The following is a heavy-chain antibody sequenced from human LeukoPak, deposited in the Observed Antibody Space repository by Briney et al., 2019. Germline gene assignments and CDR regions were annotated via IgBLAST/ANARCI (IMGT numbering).Heavy chain of an antibody. D-gene: IGHD3-3*01. CDR3: ARGLRFPSDV. J-gene: IGHJ6*04. CDR1: GGSFSGYY. V-gene: IGHV4-34*01. CDR2: INHSGST. Sequence: SETLSLTCAVYGGSFSGYYWSWIRQPPGKGLEWIEEINHSGSTNYNPSLKSRVTISVDTSKNQFSLKLSSVTAADTAVYYCARGLRFPSDVWGKGTTVTVSS.